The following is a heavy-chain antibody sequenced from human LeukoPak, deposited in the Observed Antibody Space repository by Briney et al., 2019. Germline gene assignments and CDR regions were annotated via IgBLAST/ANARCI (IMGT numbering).Heavy chain of an antibody. CDR1: GYTFTSYD. Sequence: ASVKVSCKASGYTFTSYDINWVRQAAGQGLEWMGWMNPNSGNTGYAQKFQDRFTMTSNTSISTAYMELSSLRSEDTAVYYCARRNANYGDYYFDSWGQGTLVTVSS. CDR2: MNPNSGNT. V-gene: IGHV1-8*01. D-gene: IGHD4-17*01. CDR3: ARRNANYGDYYFDS. J-gene: IGHJ4*02.